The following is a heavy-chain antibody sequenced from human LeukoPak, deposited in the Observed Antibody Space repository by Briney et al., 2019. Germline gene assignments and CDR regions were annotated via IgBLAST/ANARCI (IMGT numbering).Heavy chain of an antibody. CDR1: GGSISSYY. J-gene: IGHJ5*02. D-gene: IGHD6-13*01. CDR3: ARGIAAATNWFDP. V-gene: IGHV4-59*01. CDR2: IYYSGST. Sequence: SETLSLTCTVSGGSISSYYWSWIRQPPGKGLEWIGYIYYSGSTNHNPSLKSRVTISVDTSKNQFSLKLSSVTAADTAVYYCARGIAAATNWFDPWGQGTLVTVSS.